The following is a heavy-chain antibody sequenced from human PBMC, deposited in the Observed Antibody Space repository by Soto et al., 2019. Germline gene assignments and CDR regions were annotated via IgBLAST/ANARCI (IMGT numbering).Heavy chain of an antibody. CDR2: ISTYNGNT. V-gene: IGHV1-18*01. J-gene: IGHJ6*03. D-gene: IGHD2-15*01. CDR3: ARDQKVAETHYYYYSMDV. CDR1: GYTFTTYG. Sequence: QVQLVQSGAEVKKPGASVKVFCKASGYTFTTYGINWVRQAPGQGLEWMGWISTYNGNTKYSQKLQDRVTMTTDTSTSTAYMELRSLKSDDTAVYYCARDQKVAETHYYYYSMDVWGKGTTVTVSS.